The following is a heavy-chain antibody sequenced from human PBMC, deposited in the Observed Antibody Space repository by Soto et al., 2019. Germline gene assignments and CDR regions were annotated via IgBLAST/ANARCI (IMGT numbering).Heavy chain of an antibody. CDR1: NGPVSGYY. J-gene: IGHJ4*02. D-gene: IGHD2-15*01. Sequence: SETLSLTCTVSNGPVSGYYWSWIRQPAGKGLEWIGRIYTIGSTSYNPSLKSRVSMSVDTSKNQFSLKVKSVTAADTAVYYCARDPAGYYYFDYWGQGALVTVSS. CDR3: ARDPAGYYYFDY. V-gene: IGHV4-4*07. CDR2: IYTIGST.